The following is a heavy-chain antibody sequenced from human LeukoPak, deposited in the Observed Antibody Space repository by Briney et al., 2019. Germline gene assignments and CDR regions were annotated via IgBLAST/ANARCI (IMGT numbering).Heavy chain of an antibody. CDR2: ISSSSNYI. J-gene: IGHJ3*02. CDR3: ARDVGASAPDAFDI. V-gene: IGHV3-21*01. D-gene: IGHD1-26*01. CDR1: GFTFSTYN. Sequence: GGSLRPSCAASGFTFSTYNMNWVRQAPGKGLEWVSCISSSSNYIYYADSLKGRFTISRDNAKNSLYLQMNSLRAEDTDVYYCARDVGASAPDAFDIWGQGTMVTVSS.